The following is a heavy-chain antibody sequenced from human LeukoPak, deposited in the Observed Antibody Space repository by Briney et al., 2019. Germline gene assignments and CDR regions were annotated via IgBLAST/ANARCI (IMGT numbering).Heavy chain of an antibody. V-gene: IGHV1-18*01. J-gene: IGHJ6*03. CDR3: ARDLSSGWSVFPNYYYYMDV. D-gene: IGHD6-19*01. CDR1: GYTFTSYG. CDR2: ISAYNGNT. Sequence: GASVKVSCKASGYTFTSYGISWVRQAPGQGLEWMGWISAYNGNTNYAQKLQGRVTMTTDTSTSTAYMELRSLRSDDTAVYYCARDLSSGWSVFPNYYYYMDVWGKGTTVTISS.